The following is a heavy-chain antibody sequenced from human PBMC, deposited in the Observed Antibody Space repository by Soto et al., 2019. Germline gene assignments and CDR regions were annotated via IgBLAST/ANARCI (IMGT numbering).Heavy chain of an antibody. CDR2: ISGSGSST. CDR3: AKDQPGVAARFDY. J-gene: IGHJ4*02. CDR1: GFTFNNYA. V-gene: IGHV3-23*01. D-gene: IGHD6-13*01. Sequence: LRLSCAASGFTFNNYAMSWVRQAPGKGLEWVSSISGSGSSTYYADSVKGRFTISRDNSKNTLYLQLNTLRAEDTAVYYCAKDQPGVAARFDYWGQGTLVTVSS.